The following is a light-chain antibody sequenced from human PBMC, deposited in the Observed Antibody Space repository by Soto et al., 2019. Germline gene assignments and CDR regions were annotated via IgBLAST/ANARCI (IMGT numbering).Light chain of an antibody. CDR3: SSYTFSTSTRA. CDR2: DVS. J-gene: IGLJ2*01. V-gene: IGLV2-14*01. CDR1: SSDVGGYDY. Sequence: QSVLTQPASVSGSPGQSITISCTGTSSDVGGYDYVSWYQQHPGKVPKLIIYDVSNRPSGVSNRFSGSKSDNTASLTISGLQAEDEADYYCSSYTFSTSTRAFGGGTKLTVL.